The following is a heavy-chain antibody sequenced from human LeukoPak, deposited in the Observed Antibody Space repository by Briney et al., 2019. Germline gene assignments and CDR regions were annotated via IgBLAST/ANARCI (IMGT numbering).Heavy chain of an antibody. CDR3: ARADPYITIFGVVNYYYYYMDV. J-gene: IGHJ6*03. CDR2: IHYSGST. CDR1: GGSISSYY. V-gene: IGHV4-59*01. D-gene: IGHD3-3*01. Sequence: SETLFLTCTVPGGSISSYYWSWIRQPPGKGLELDGPIHYSGSTNYNTSLKSRVTISVDTSKNQFSLKLSSVTAADTAVYYCARADPYITIFGVVNYYYYYMDVWGKGTTVTVSS.